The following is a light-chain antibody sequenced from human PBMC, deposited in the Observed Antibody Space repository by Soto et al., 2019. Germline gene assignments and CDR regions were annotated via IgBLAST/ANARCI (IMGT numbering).Light chain of an antibody. J-gene: IGKJ5*01. CDR1: QRLSASD. CDR3: QQYTSSLNT. CDR2: GVS. Sequence: EIVLTQSPGTLSLSPGQRATLYCRASQRLSASDIAWYQQKPGQAPKFLIYGVSSRATGIPDRFSGSGSGTDFTLTISRLEPEDFAVYYCQQYTSSLNTFGQGTRLEIK. V-gene: IGKV3-20*01.